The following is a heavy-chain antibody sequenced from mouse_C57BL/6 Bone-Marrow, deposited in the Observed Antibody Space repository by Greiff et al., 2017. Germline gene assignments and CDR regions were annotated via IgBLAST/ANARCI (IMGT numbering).Heavy chain of an antibody. D-gene: IGHD1-1*01. CDR2: IDPETGGT. CDR3: TSDRPYYYGSSHWYFDV. V-gene: IGHV1-15*01. J-gene: IGHJ1*03. CDR1: GYTFTDYE. Sequence: QVQLQQSGAELVRPGASVTLSCKASGYTFTDYEMHWVKQTPVHGLEWIGAIDPETGGTAYNQTFKGKAILTADTSSSTAYMELRSLPSEDSAVYYWTSDRPYYYGSSHWYFDVWGTGTTVTVAS.